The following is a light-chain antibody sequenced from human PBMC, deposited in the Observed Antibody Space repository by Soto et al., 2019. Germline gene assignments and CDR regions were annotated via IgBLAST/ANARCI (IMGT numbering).Light chain of an antibody. Sequence: QSALTQPPSASGSPGQSVTISCTGTSSDVGGYNYVSWYQQYPGRAPKLMIYEVTKRPSGVPDRFSGSKSGNTASLTVSGXQAEDEADYYCSSYAASNNFYFVFGGGTKVTVL. V-gene: IGLV2-8*01. CDR1: SSDVGGYNY. CDR3: SSYAASNNFYFV. J-gene: IGLJ3*02. CDR2: EVT.